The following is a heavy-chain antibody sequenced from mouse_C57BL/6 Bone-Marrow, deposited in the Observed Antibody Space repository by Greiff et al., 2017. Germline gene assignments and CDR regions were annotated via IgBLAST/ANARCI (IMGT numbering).Heavy chain of an antibody. D-gene: IGHD2-3*01. CDR1: GFNIKDYY. CDR3: TIDGYWTWFAY. CDR2: IDPEDGDT. V-gene: IGHV14-1*01. Sequence: VQLQQSGAELVRPGASVKLSCTASGFNIKDYYMHWVKQRPEQGLEWIGRIDPEDGDTEYAPQFQGKATMTADTSSNTAYLQLSSLTSEDTAVYYCTIDGYWTWFAYWGQGTLVTVSA. J-gene: IGHJ3*01.